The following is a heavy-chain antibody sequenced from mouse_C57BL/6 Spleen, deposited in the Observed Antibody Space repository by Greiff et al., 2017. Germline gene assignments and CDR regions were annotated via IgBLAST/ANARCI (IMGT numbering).Heavy chain of an antibody. CDR2: IYPGSGST. Sequence: QVQLQQPGAELVKPGASVKMSCKASGYTFTSYWITWVKQRPGQGLEWIGDIYPGSGSTNYNEKFKSKATLTVDTSSSTAYMQLSSLTSEDSAVYYCARRSDVDYYAMDYWGQGTSVTVSS. CDR3: ARRSDVDYYAMDY. J-gene: IGHJ4*01. CDR1: GYTFTSYW. V-gene: IGHV1-55*01.